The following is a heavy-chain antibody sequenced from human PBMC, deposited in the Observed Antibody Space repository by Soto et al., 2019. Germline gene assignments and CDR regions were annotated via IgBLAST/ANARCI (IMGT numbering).Heavy chain of an antibody. CDR1: AGSISSGGYS. V-gene: IGHV4-30-2*01. D-gene: IGHD2-15*01. Sequence: SETLSPTCAVSAGSISSGGYSWSWLRQPPGKGLEWIGYIYHSGSTYYNPYLKSRVTITVDRSKHQFSLKLSSVTAAATAVYYWARGLRINCFEPWGQGTQVTVSS. CDR3: ARGLRINCFEP. J-gene: IGHJ5*02. CDR2: IYHSGST.